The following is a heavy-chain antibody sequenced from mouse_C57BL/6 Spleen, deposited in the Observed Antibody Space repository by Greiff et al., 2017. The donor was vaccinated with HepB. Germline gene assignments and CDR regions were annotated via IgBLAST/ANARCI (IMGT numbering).Heavy chain of an antibody. D-gene: IGHD4-1*01. J-gene: IGHJ3*01. Sequence: EVQLQQSGPELVKPGASVKISCKASGYSFTGYYMNWVKQSPEKSLEWIGEINPSTGGTTYNQKFKAKATLTVDKSSSTAYMQLKSLTSEDSAVYYCARGGLTGAWFAYWGQGTLVTVSA. CDR1: GYSFTGYY. V-gene: IGHV1-42*01. CDR2: INPSTGGT. CDR3: ARGGLTGAWFAY.